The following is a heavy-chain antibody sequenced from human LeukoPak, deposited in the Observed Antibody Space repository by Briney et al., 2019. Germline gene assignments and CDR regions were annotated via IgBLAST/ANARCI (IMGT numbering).Heavy chain of an antibody. Sequence: ASVKVSCKASGYTFTGYYMHWVRQAPGQGREWMGWINPNSGGTNYAQKFQGRVTMTRDTSISTAYMELSRLRSDDTAVYYCARDYGSGYYYMDVWGKGTTVTVSS. D-gene: IGHD3-10*01. V-gene: IGHV1-2*02. CDR3: ARDYGSGYYYMDV. J-gene: IGHJ6*03. CDR1: GYTFTGYY. CDR2: INPNSGGT.